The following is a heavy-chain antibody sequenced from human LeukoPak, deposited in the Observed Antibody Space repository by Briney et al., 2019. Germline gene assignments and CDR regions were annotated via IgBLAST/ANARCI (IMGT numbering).Heavy chain of an antibody. CDR3: AREHDIVGATDY. J-gene: IGHJ4*02. CDR2: ISYDGSNK. V-gene: IGHV3-30-3*01. Sequence: PGGSLRLSCAASGFTFSSYAMHWVRQAPGKGLEWVAVISYDGSNKYYADSVKGRFTISRDNSKNTLYLQMNSLRAEDTAVYYCAREHDIVGATDYWGQGTLVTVSS. CDR1: GFTFSSYA. D-gene: IGHD1-26*01.